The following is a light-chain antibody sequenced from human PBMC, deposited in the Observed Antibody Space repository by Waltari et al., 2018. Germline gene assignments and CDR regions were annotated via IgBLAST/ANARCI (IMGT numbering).Light chain of an antibody. CDR2: DVS. J-gene: IGLJ3*02. CDR3: CSFTSRSTWV. V-gene: IGLV2-14*01. Sequence: QSALTQPASVSGSPGQSITISCTGTSSDVGGYNYVSLYQQHPGKVPKLLIFDVSNRPSVVSNRFSGSKSGNTASLTISGLQAEDESDYYCCSFTSRSTWVFGGGTKLTVL. CDR1: SSDVGGYNY.